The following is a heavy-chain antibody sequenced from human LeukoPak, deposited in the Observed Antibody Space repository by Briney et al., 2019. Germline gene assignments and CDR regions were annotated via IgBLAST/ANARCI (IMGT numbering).Heavy chain of an antibody. V-gene: IGHV4-39*07. CDR3: ARGMTTVVTPAFDI. CDR2: IYSSGST. D-gene: IGHD4-23*01. Sequence: SETLSLTCTVSGGSISSSSYYWGWIRQPPGKGLEWIGSIYSSGSTYYNPSLKSRVTISVDKSKNQFSLKLSSVTAADTAVYYCARGMTTVVTPAFDIWGQGTMVTVSS. CDR1: GGSISSSSYY. J-gene: IGHJ3*02.